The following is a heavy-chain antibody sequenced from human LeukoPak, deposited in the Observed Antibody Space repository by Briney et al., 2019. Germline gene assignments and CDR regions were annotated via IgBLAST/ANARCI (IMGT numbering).Heavy chain of an antibody. Sequence: GGSLRLSCSASGFTFSDYDMNWVRQAPGKGLEWVSSISYLSSHVYYGDPVKGRFSISRDNAKNSLYLQMNSLGAEDTAIYHCGRAFPPLRTSSAGDLWGQGILVTVSS. CDR3: GRAFPPLRTSSAGDL. CDR1: GFTFSDYD. CDR2: ISYLSSHV. J-gene: IGHJ4*02. D-gene: IGHD3-16*01. V-gene: IGHV3-21*01.